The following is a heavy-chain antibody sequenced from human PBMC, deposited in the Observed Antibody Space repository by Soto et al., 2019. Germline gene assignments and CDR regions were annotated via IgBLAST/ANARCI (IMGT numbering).Heavy chain of an antibody. J-gene: IGHJ6*04. V-gene: IGHV4-59*01. CDR3: ARVGRYCSSTSCYDLDV. CDR1: GGSISSYY. D-gene: IGHD2-2*01. Sequence: PSETLSLTCTVSGGSISSYYWSWIRQPPGKGLEWIGYIYYSGSTNYNPSLKSRVTISVDTSKNQFSLKLSPVTAADTAVYYCARVGRYCSSTSCYDLDVWGKGTTVTVSS. CDR2: IYYSGST.